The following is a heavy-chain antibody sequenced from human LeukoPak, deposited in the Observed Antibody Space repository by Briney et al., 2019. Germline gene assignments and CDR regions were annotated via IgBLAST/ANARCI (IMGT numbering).Heavy chain of an antibody. Sequence: GGSLRLSCAASGFTFSSYSMNWVRQAPGKGLEWVSSISSSSSYIYYADSVKGRFTISRDNAKNSLNLQMNSLRAEDTAVYYCARELAVAGEDNWFDPWGQGTLVTVSS. CDR2: ISSSSSYI. CDR3: ARELAVAGEDNWFDP. D-gene: IGHD6-19*01. V-gene: IGHV3-21*01. J-gene: IGHJ5*02. CDR1: GFTFSSYS.